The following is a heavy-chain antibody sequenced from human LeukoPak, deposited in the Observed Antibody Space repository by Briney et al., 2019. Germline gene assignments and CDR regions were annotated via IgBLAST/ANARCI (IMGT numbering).Heavy chain of an antibody. CDR3: ARTYYYDSSGYAYFDY. CDR1: GYSISSGYY. D-gene: IGHD3-22*01. Sequence: SETLSLTCAVSGYSISSGYYCGWIRQPPGKGLEWIGSIYQSGNTYYNPSLKSRVTISVDTSKNQFSLKLSSVTAADTAVYYCARTYYYDSSGYAYFDYWGQGTLVTVSS. V-gene: IGHV4-38-2*01. J-gene: IGHJ4*02. CDR2: IYQSGNT.